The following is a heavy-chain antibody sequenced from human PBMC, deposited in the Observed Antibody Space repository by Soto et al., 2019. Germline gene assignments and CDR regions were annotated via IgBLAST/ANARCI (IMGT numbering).Heavy chain of an antibody. CDR1: GFSFSRYG. CDR3: AKDASSASYRGDHIDH. J-gene: IGHJ4*02. Sequence: GGSLRLSCAASGFSFSRYGMHWVRQAPGKGLEWVAIISYDGNNKYYADSVRGRFVIFREGSRNTLYLQMTSLKSEDSAVYYCAKDASSASYRGDHIDHWGQGTLVTVSS. D-gene: IGHD1-26*01. CDR2: ISYDGNNK. V-gene: IGHV3-30*18.